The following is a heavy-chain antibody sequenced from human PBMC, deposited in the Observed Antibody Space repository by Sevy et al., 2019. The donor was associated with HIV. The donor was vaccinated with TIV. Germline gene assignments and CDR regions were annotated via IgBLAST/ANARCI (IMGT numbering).Heavy chain of an antibody. CDR1: GFTFSGYW. CDR3: VRDAGIVAPADLDVFDI. Sequence: GGSLRLSCAASGFTFSGYWMHWVRQTAGKGLVWVSRINNDGSSTNSADSVKGRFTISRDNAKNTLYLQMNSLRAEDTAVYCVRDAGIVAPADLDVFDIWGQGTMVTVSS. J-gene: IGHJ3*02. CDR2: INNDGSST. V-gene: IGHV3-74*01. D-gene: IGHD6-13*01.